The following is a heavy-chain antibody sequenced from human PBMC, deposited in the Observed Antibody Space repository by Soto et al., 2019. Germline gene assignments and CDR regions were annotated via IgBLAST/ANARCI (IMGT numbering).Heavy chain of an antibody. D-gene: IGHD1-7*01. V-gene: IGHV4-39*01. CDR1: GGSISSSSYY. Sequence: SETLSLTYTASGGSISSSSYYWGWIRQPPGKGLEWIGSIYYSGSTYYNPSLKSRVTISVDTSKNQFSLKLSSVTAADTAVYYCASLTLVGELYGMDVWGQGTTVTVSS. CDR2: IYYSGST. CDR3: ASLTLVGELYGMDV. J-gene: IGHJ6*02.